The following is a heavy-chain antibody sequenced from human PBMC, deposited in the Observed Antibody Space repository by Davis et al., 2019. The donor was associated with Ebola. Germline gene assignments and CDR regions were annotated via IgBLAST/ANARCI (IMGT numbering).Heavy chain of an antibody. D-gene: IGHD3-22*01. V-gene: IGHV3-23*01. CDR2: IGGTDGTT. CDR3: AKRDSSGSYPYYFDN. Sequence: GESLKISCAASGFTVSSNYMSWVRQAPGKGLEWVSAIGGTDGTTYYADSVKGRFTISRDNSKNTLYLQMNSLRAEDTAIYYCAKRDSSGSYPYYFDNWGQGTLVTVSP. CDR1: GFTVSSNY. J-gene: IGHJ4*02.